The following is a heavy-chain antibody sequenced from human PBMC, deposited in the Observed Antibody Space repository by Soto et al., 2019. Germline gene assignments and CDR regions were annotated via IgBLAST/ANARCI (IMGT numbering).Heavy chain of an antibody. CDR2: INTYNGNT. CDR1: GYTFANYG. CDR3: AKVQEKWSKFFDY. J-gene: IGHJ4*02. Sequence: QVQLVQSGAEVKKPGASVKVSCKASGYTFANYGVSWVRQVPGQGLEWMGWINTYNGNTNYAQKLQGRVTMTTDTSTSTAYMELRSLRSDDTAVYYCAKVQEKWSKFFDYWGQGTLVTVSS. D-gene: IGHD2-15*01. V-gene: IGHV1-18*01.